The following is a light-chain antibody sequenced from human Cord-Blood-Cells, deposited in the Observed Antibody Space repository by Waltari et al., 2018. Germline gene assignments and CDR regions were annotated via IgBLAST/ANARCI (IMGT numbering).Light chain of an antibody. V-gene: IGKV1-12*01. CDR2: AAA. CDR3: QQANSFPGT. J-gene: IGKJ1*01. CDR1: PGISSW. Sequence: IQMTQSPPSASASVGDRVTITCQASPGISSWLAWYQHKPGKAPQLLIYAAASLQSEVPSRFSGGGSGTDFSLTICSLQPGDFAAYYGQQANSFPGTFGQGTKVDIK.